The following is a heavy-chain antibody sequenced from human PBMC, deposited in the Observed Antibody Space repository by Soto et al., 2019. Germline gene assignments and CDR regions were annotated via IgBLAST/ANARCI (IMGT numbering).Heavy chain of an antibody. J-gene: IGHJ4*02. CDR1: GFTFSSYG. D-gene: IGHD3-3*01. Sequence: GGSLRLCYAASGFTFSSYGMHWVRQAPGKGLEWEAVIWYDGSNKYYADSVKGRFTISRDNSKNTLYLQMNSLRAEDTAVYYCARAVTGPPSRDFWSGFLDYWGQGTLVTVSS. V-gene: IGHV3-33*01. CDR2: IWYDGSNK. CDR3: ARAVTGPPSRDFWSGFLDY.